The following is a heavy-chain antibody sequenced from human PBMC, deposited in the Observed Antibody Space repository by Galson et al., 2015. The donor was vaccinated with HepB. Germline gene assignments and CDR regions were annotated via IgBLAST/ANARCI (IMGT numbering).Heavy chain of an antibody. V-gene: IGHV1-18*01. CDR1: GYTFTSYG. CDR3: ARRPTTVTTDYFDY. Sequence: SVKVSCKASGYTFTSYGISWVRQAPGQGLEWMGWISAYNGNTNYAQKLQGRVTMTTDTSTSTAYMELRSLRSDDTAVYYCARRPTTVTTDYFDYWGQGTLVTVSS. D-gene: IGHD4-17*01. J-gene: IGHJ4*02. CDR2: ISAYNGNT.